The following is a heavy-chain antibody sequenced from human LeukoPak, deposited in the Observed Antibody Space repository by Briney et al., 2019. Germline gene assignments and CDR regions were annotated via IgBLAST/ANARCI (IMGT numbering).Heavy chain of an antibody. CDR2: LIPLFGTA. J-gene: IGHJ5*02. CDR1: GGTFSRYA. CDR3: ARDSSGSYYRWFDP. D-gene: IGHD1-26*01. V-gene: IGHV1-69*05. Sequence: ASVKVSCKSSGGTFSRYAISWVRQAPGQGLEWVGGLIPLFGTANYAQTSVGRVTINTDESTSTDYMELSSLRSEDTAVYYCARDSSGSYYRWFDPWGQGTLVTVSS.